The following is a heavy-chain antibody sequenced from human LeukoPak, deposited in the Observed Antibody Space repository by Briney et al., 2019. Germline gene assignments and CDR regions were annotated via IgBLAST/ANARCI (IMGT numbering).Heavy chain of an antibody. D-gene: IGHD3-3*01. V-gene: IGHV1-2*02. CDR1: GYTFTGYY. Sequence: GASVKVSCKASGYTFTGYYMHWVRQAPGQGLEWMGWINPNSGGTNYAQEFQGRVTMTRDTSISTAYMELSRLRSDDTAVYYCARGSTGQTYYDFWSGYWYNWFDPWGQGTLVTVSS. J-gene: IGHJ5*02. CDR3: ARGSTGQTYYDFWSGYWYNWFDP. CDR2: INPNSGGT.